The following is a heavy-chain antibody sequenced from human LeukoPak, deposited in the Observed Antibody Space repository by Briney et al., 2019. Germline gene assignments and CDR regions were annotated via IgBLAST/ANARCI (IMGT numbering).Heavy chain of an antibody. CDR2: INHSGST. Sequence: PSETLSLTCAVYGGSFSGYYWSWIRQPPGKGLEWIGEINHSGSTNYNPSLKSRVTISVDTSKNQFSLKLSSVTAADTAVYYCARGSGFDSGIPDYWGQGTLVTVSS. D-gene: IGHD5-12*01. CDR1: GGSFSGYY. J-gene: IGHJ4*02. V-gene: IGHV4-34*01. CDR3: ARGSGFDSGIPDY.